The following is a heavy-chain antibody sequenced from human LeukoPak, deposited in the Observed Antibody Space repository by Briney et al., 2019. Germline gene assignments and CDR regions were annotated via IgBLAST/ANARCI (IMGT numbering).Heavy chain of an antibody. J-gene: IGHJ4*02. CDR2: IIPIFGTA. CDR1: GGTFSSYA. Sequence: SVKVSCKASGGTFSSYAISWVRQAPGQGLEWMGGIIPIFGTANYAQKFQGRVTITTDESPSTASMELSSLRSEDTAVYYCARAFRPGYCTNGVCWFDYWGQGTLVNVSS. CDR3: ARAFRPGYCTNGVCWFDY. D-gene: IGHD2-8*01. V-gene: IGHV1-69*05.